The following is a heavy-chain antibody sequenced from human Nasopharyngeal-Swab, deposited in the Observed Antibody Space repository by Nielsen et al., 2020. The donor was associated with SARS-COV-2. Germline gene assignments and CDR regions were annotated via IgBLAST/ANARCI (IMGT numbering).Heavy chain of an antibody. CDR1: GFTFNNYN. V-gene: IGHV3-21*01. Sequence: GESLKISCAASGFTFNNYNFNWVRQAPGKGLEWVSSISSSSSYIYYADSVKGRFTISRDSAQSSLFLQMNNLRAEDTAVYYCTRDPYSTPPDYWGQGTLVTVSS. J-gene: IGHJ4*02. CDR2: ISSSSSYI. CDR3: TRDPYSTPPDY. D-gene: IGHD6-13*01.